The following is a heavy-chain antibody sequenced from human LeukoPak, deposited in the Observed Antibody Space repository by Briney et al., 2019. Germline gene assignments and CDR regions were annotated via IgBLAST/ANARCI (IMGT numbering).Heavy chain of an antibody. D-gene: IGHD3-16*01. CDR2: ISSGSSTI. CDR3: ARGETARVDY. Sequence: GGSLRLSCAASGFTFSTYNMNWVRQAPGKGLEWLSYISSGSSTIYYADSVEGRFTISRDNAKDSLYLQMNSLRDEDTAVYYCARGETARVDYWGQGILVTVSS. V-gene: IGHV3-48*02. CDR1: GFTFSTYN. J-gene: IGHJ4*02.